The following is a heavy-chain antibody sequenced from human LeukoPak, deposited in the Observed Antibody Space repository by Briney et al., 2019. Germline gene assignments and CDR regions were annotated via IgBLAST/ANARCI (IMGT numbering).Heavy chain of an antibody. V-gene: IGHV3-21*01. CDR3: ARGGFSGSYPGVD. CDR1: GFTFSSYS. J-gene: IGHJ3*01. CDR2: ISSSSSYI. Sequence: GGSLRLSCAASGFTFSSYSMNWVRQAPGKGLEWVSSISSSSSYIYYADSVKGRFTISRDNAKNSLYLQMNSLRAEDTAVYYCARGGFSGSYPGVDWGQGTMVTASS. D-gene: IGHD1-26*01.